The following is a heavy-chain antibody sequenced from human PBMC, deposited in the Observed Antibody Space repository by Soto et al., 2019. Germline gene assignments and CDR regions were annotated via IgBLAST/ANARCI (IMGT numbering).Heavy chain of an antibody. CDR1: GGSISSYY. J-gene: IGHJ5*02. Sequence: SETLSLTCTVSGGSISSYYWSWIRQPPGKGLEWIGYIYYSGSTNYNPSLKSRVTISVDTSKNQFSLKLSSVTAADTAVYYCARYDYDFWSGPNWFDPWGQGTLVTVSS. D-gene: IGHD3-3*01. CDR2: IYYSGST. CDR3: ARYDYDFWSGPNWFDP. V-gene: IGHV4-59*08.